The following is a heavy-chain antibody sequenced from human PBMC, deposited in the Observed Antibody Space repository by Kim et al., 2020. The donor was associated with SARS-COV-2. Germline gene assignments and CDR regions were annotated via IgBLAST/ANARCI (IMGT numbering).Heavy chain of an antibody. CDR1: GGSISSSSYY. V-gene: IGHV4-39*01. CDR2: IYYTGST. Sequence: SETLSLTCTISGGSISSSSYYWGWIRQPPGKGLEWIGNIYYTGSTSYNPSLKSRVTISVDTSKNQFSLKLRSVTAADTAVYYCARRRTSVADFDYWGQGTLVTVSS. D-gene: IGHD6-19*01. CDR3: ARRRTSVADFDY. J-gene: IGHJ4*02.